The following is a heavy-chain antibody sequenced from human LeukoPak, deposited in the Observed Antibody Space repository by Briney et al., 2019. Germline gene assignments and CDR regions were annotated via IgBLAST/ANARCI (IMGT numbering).Heavy chain of an antibody. CDR3: ARLTYYYDSSGYYYFDY. CDR2: IYTSGST. Sequence: SETLSLTCTVSGGSISSYYWSWIRQPAGKGLEWIGRIYTSGSTNYNPSLKSRVTMSVDTSKNQFSLKLSSVTAADTAVYYCARLTYYYDSSGYYYFDYWGQGTPVTVSS. J-gene: IGHJ4*02. V-gene: IGHV4-4*07. CDR1: GGSISSYY. D-gene: IGHD3-22*01.